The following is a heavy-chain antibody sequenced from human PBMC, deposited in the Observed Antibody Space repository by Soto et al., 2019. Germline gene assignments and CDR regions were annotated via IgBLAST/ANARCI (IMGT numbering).Heavy chain of an antibody. CDR3: ARGRPSYYYDSSGCAFDF. J-gene: IGHJ3*01. D-gene: IGHD3-22*01. CDR2: IYYSGST. Sequence: XEALRRPCTVSGGSGGSGSYYWGWIRQPPGEVPEWIVYIYYSGSTNYNPSLKSRVTISVDTSKNQFSLKLSSVTAADTAVYYCARGRPSYYYDSSGCAFDFWGHGTMVTVSS. V-gene: IGHV4-61*01. CDR1: GGSGGSGSYY.